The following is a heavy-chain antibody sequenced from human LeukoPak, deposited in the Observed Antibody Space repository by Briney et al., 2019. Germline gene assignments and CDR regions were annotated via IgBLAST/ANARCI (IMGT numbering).Heavy chain of an antibody. CDR2: ISSSGGTI. J-gene: IGHJ4*02. V-gene: IGHV3-11*01. D-gene: IGHD6-6*01. CDR3: AQEARIAARYFDY. CDR1: GFTFSDYY. Sequence: GGSLRLSCAASGFTFSDYYMSWIRQAPGKGLEWVSYISSSGGTIYYADSVKGRFTISRDNAKNSLYLQMNSLRAEDTAVYYCAQEARIAARYFDYWGQGTLVTVSS.